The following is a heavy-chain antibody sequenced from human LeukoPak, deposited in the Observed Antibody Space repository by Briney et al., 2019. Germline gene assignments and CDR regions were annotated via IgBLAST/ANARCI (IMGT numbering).Heavy chain of an antibody. V-gene: IGHV4-59*01. Sequence: PSETLSLTCTVSGGSISSYYWSWIRQPPGKTLEWIGYIYYSGTTNYNPSLKSRVTISVDTSKNQFSLKLSSVTAADTAVYYCARGGWNAIDYWGQGSLVTVSS. J-gene: IGHJ4*02. D-gene: IGHD1-1*01. CDR3: ARGGWNAIDY. CDR1: GGSISSYY. CDR2: IYYSGTT.